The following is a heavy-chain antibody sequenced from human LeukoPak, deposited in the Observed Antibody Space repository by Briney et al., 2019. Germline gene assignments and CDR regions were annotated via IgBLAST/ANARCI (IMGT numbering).Heavy chain of an antibody. D-gene: IGHD2-21*02. CDR1: GFSLSNTY. J-gene: IGHJ4*02. CDR2: IYSGGNT. CDR3: ARGTVTAPDY. V-gene: IGHV3-53*01. Sequence: PGSSLRLSCAASGFSLSNTYMSWVRQAPGKGLEWVSIIYSGGNTYYADSVKGRFTISRDNSKNTLYLQMNRLRPEDTAVYYCARGTVTAPDYWGQGTLVTVSS.